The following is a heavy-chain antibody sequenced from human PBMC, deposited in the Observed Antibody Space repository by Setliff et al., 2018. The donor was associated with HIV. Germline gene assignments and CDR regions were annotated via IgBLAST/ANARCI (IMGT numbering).Heavy chain of an antibody. CDR3: AGEVLPLIGGRGWFDP. CDR2: VSYSGNT. CDR1: GVSISSDGYY. D-gene: IGHD1-26*01. V-gene: IGHV4-31*03. Sequence: SETLSLTCTVSGVSISSDGYYWCWIRQRPGKGLEWIGCVSYSGNTYHNPSLKSRLTILLYTSKNLFSLNLSSVTAADTAVYYCAGEVLPLIGGRGWFDPWGQGTLVTVSS. J-gene: IGHJ5*02.